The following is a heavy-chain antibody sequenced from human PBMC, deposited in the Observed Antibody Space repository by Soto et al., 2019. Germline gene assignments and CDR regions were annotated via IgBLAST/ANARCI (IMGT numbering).Heavy chain of an antibody. CDR3: AKATRHLRFGDPFGWRFDP. V-gene: IGHV3-23*01. J-gene: IGHJ5*02. D-gene: IGHD3-10*01. CDR1: GFTFSSYA. CDR2: ISGSGGST. Sequence: EVQLLESGGGLVQPGGSLRLSCAASGFTFSSYAMSWVRQAPGKGLEWVSAISGSGGSTYYADSVKGRFTISRDNSKNTLYLQMNSLRAEDTAVYYCAKATRHLRFGDPFGWRFDPWGQGTLVTVSS.